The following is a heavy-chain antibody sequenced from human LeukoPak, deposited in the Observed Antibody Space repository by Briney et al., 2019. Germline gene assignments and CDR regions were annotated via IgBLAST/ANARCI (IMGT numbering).Heavy chain of an antibody. CDR3: ARHYYYGSGSYLYYFDY. CDR1: GGSISSSSYY. V-gene: IGHV4-39*01. CDR2: IYYSGST. D-gene: IGHD3-10*01. J-gene: IGHJ4*02. Sequence: PSETLSLTCTVSGGSISSSSYYWGWIRQPPGKGLEWTGSIYYSGSTYYNPSLKSRVTISVDTSKNQFSLKLSSVTAADTAVYYCARHYYYGSGSYLYYFDYWGQGTLATVSS.